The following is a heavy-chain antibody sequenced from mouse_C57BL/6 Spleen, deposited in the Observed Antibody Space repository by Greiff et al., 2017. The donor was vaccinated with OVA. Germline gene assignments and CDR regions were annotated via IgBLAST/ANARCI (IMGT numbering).Heavy chain of an antibody. CDR1: GYTFTSYV. Sequence: EVKLQESGPELVKPGASVKMSCKASGYTFTSYVMHWVKQKPGQGLGWIGYIYPYNDGTKYNEKFKGKATLTSDKSSSTAYMELSSLTSEDSAVYYCARSIYDYDAMDYWGQGTSVTVSS. D-gene: IGHD1-1*01. CDR3: ARSIYDYDAMDY. V-gene: IGHV1-14*01. CDR2: IYPYNDGT. J-gene: IGHJ4*01.